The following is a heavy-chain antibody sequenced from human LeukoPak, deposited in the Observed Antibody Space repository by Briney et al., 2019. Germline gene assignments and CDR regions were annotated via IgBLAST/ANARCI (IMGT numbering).Heavy chain of an antibody. CDR2: FDPEDGET. D-gene: IGHD6-19*01. CDR3: ATGYSSGWYYFDY. J-gene: IGHJ4*02. CDR1: RYTFTGYY. V-gene: IGHV1-24*01. Sequence: ASVKVSCKASRYTFTGYYVHWVRQAPGQGLEWMGGFDPEDGETIYAQKFQGRVTMTEDTSTDTAYMELSSLRSEDTAVYYCATGYSSGWYYFDYWGQGTLVTVSS.